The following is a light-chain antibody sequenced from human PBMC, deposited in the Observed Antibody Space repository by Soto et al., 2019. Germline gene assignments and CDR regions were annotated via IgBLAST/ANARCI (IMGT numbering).Light chain of an antibody. Sequence: QSVLTQPPSVSAAPGQKVTISCSGSNSNIGTNYVSWYQQLPGTAPKLLIYEDNKRPSGFPGRFSGSKSGTSSTMAITGLQAGDEAVYYCGTWDGSPNTVVFGGGTQLTVL. CDR1: NSNIGTNY. CDR2: EDN. J-gene: IGLJ3*02. CDR3: GTWDGSPNTVV. V-gene: IGLV1-51*01.